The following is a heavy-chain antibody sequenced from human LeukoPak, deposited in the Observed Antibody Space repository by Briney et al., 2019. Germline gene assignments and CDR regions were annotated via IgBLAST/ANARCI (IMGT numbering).Heavy chain of an antibody. CDR3: AKLGTRRELRSYFDY. V-gene: IGHV3-23*01. D-gene: IGHD1-1*01. CDR1: GFTLSTHW. CDR2: ISGRGHFT. J-gene: IGHJ4*02. Sequence: PGGSLRLSCAASGFTLSTHWMNWVRQAPGRGLEWVSGISGRGHFTNYADSVKGRFTVSRDNSENTLFLQMNSLRAEDTAIYYCAKLGTRRELRSYFDYWGQGIPVTISS.